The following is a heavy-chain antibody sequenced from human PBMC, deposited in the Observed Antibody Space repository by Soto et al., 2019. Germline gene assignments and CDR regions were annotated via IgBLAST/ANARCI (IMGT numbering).Heavy chain of an antibody. CDR1: GCSISNGGYY. CDR3: AREPLD. J-gene: IGHJ4*02. Sequence: QVQLQESGPGLVKPSQTLSLTCTVSGCSISNGGYYWTLIRQHPGKGLEWIGYIYYSGITYYNPSLKSRVTISVDTSKNQFSLKLSSVTAADTAVYYCAREPLDWGQGTLVTVSS. V-gene: IGHV4-31*03. CDR2: IYYSGIT.